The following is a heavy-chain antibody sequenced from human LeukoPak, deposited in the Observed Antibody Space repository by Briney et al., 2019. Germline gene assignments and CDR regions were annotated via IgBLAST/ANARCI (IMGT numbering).Heavy chain of an antibody. J-gene: IGHJ4*02. CDR3: ARDRVYCSGTSCYVTSVDY. Sequence: ASVKVSFKASGYTFTGYYLHWVRQAPGQGLEWMGWINPNSGDTEYAQKFQGRVTMTRDTSSTTAYMELSRLRSDDTAVYYCARDRVYCSGTSCYVTSVDYWGQGTLVTVSS. D-gene: IGHD2-2*01. V-gene: IGHV1-2*02. CDR2: INPNSGDT. CDR1: GYTFTGYY.